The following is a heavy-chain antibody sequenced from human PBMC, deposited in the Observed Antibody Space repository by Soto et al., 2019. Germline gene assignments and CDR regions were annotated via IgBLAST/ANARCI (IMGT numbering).Heavy chain of an antibody. CDR1: GYTFTGYY. CDR3: AREGTYCSSTSCYENWFDP. Sequence: VSVKVSCKASGYTFTGYYMHWVRQAPGQGLEWMGWINPNSGGTNYAQKFQGRVTMTRDTSISTAYMELSRLRSDDTAVYYCAREGTYCSSTSCYENWFDPWGQGTLVTVSS. CDR2: INPNSGGT. D-gene: IGHD2-2*01. V-gene: IGHV1-2*02. J-gene: IGHJ5*02.